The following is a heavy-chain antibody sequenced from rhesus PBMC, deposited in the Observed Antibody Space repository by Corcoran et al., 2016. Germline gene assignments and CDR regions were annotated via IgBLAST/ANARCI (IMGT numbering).Heavy chain of an antibody. CDR3: TRGGNEAGDY. V-gene: IGHV3-59*01. D-gene: IGHD3-9*01. CDR2: ISNNGGST. J-gene: IGHJ4*01. CDR1: GFIFSDYY. Sequence: EVQLVESGGGLAKPGGSLRLSCAASGFIFSDYYIHWVRQASGRGLEWVSRISNNGGSTGYADSVKGRFTISRENAENTLYLQMDSLRAEDTAVYYCTRGGNEAGDYWGQGVLVTVSS.